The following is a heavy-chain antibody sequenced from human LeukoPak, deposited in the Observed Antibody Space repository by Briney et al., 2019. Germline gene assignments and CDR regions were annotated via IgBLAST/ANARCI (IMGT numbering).Heavy chain of an antibody. J-gene: IGHJ6*03. Sequence: SETLSLTCAVYGGSFSGYYWSWIRQPPGKGLEWIGEINHSGSTNYNLSLKSRVTISIDTSKNQFSLKLSSVTAADTAVYYCARLGGSKSFHYMDVWGKGTTVTVSS. CDR1: GGSFSGYY. CDR3: ARLGGSKSFHYMDV. D-gene: IGHD1-26*01. V-gene: IGHV4-34*01. CDR2: INHSGST.